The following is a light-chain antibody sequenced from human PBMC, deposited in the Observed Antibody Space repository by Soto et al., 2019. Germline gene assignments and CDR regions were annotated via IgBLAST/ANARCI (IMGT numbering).Light chain of an antibody. V-gene: IGKV1-5*03. J-gene: IGKJ1*01. CDR1: QSFSTY. CDR2: KAS. Sequence: DIQMAQSPSTWSPFLENRATITSRPSQSFSTYLAWYQQKPGKAPKLLIYKASSLQSGVPPRFSGSGSGTEFTLTISSLQPDDFATYYCQQYNGYTWTFGLGTKV. CDR3: QQYNGYTWT.